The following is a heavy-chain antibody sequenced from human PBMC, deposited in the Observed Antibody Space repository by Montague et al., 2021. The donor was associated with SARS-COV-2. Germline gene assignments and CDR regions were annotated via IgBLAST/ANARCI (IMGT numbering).Heavy chain of an antibody. Sequence: SLRLSCAASGFTFYNYAMSWVRQAPDKGLEWVAVIYGGGISTYYXGSXKGRFTIFRDNSKDTLYLDMNSLRAEDTAVYYCVSRYSLSPSYYGLDVWGQGTTVTVSS. J-gene: IGHJ6*02. CDR3: VSRYSLSPSYYGLDV. V-gene: IGHV3-23*03. D-gene: IGHD5-18*01. CDR2: IYGGGIST. CDR1: GFTFYNYA.